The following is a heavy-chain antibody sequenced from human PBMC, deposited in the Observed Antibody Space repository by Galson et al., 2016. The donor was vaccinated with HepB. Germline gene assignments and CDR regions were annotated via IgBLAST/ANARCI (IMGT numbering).Heavy chain of an antibody. CDR2: ISYDGNNS. V-gene: IGHV3-30*04. J-gene: IGHJ4*02. CDR3: ARGLRRAYNTFDH. D-gene: IGHD1-1*01. Sequence: SLRLSCAASGFIFTNYATHWVRQTPGTGLEWVAVISYDGNNSFHADSMKGRFTISRDNSKKTVSLHMNSLRSEDSGVYYCARGLRRAYNTFDHWGRGALVTVSS. CDR1: GFIFTNYA.